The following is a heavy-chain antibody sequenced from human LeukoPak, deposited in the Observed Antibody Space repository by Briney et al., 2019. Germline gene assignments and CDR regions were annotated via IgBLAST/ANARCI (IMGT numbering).Heavy chain of an antibody. CDR1: GFTFSSYA. CDR3: ANDQGVHLFDI. J-gene: IGHJ3*02. D-gene: IGHD2-21*01. V-gene: IGHV3-23*01. CDR2: ISGSGDST. Sequence: GGSLRLSCAASGFTFSSYAMSWVRQAPGKGLEWVSAISGSGDSTYHADSVKGRFTISRDNSKNTLYLQMNSLRAEDTAVYYCANDQGVHLFDIWGHGTMVTASS.